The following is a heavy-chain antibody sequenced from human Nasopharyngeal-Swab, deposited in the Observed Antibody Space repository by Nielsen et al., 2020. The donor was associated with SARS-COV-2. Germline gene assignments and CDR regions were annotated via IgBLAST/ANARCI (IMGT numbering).Heavy chain of an antibody. CDR2: IYSSGST. V-gene: IGHV4-59*01. CDR1: GGSISSYY. D-gene: IGHD5-12*01. Sequence: LRLPCTLSGGSISSYYWSWTRQPPGKGLEWIGYIYSSGSTNYNPSLKSRVTISVDTSKNQFSLKLSSVTAADTAVYYCARESGGDSGWFDPWGQGTLVTVSS. J-gene: IGHJ5*02. CDR3: ARESGGDSGWFDP.